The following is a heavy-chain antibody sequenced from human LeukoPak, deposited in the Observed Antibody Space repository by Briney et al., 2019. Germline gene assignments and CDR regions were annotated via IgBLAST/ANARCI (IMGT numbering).Heavy chain of an antibody. CDR3: ARRGLVPAFDI. D-gene: IGHD3-10*02. J-gene: IGHJ3*02. CDR1: GFTFSSYS. Sequence: PGGSLRLSCAASGFTFSSYSINWVRQAPGKGLEWVSSISSSSSYIYYADSVEGRFTISRDNAKNTLYLQMNGLRAENTAVYYCARRGLVPAFDIWGQGTMVSVTS. V-gene: IGHV3-21*01. CDR2: ISSSSSYI.